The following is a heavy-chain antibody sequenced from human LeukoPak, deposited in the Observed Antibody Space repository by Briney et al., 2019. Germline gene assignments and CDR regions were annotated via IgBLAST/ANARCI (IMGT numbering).Heavy chain of an antibody. CDR1: GGSISSYY. D-gene: IGHD3-10*01. Sequence: SETLSLTCTVSGGSISSYYWSWIRQPAGKGLEWIGRIYTSGSTNYNPSLKSRVTMSVDTSKNQFSLKLSSETAADTAVYYCARGNYYGSGSYAFDIWGQGTMVTVSS. CDR2: IYTSGST. J-gene: IGHJ3*02. V-gene: IGHV4-4*07. CDR3: ARGNYYGSGSYAFDI.